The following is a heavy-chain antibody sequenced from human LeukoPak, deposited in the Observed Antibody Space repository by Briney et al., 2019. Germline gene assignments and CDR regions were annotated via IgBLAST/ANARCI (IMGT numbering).Heavy chain of an antibody. CDR2: ISSSSSYI. Sequence: GGSLRLSCAASGFTFSSYSMNWVRQAPGKGPEWVSSISSSSSYIYYADSVKGRFTISRDNAQNSLYLQMNSLRAEDTAVYYCARDGSGRVPEMSAPDYWGQGTLVTVSS. CDR1: GFTFSSYS. V-gene: IGHV3-21*06. D-gene: IGHD3-10*01. J-gene: IGHJ4*02. CDR3: ARDGSGRVPEMSAPDY.